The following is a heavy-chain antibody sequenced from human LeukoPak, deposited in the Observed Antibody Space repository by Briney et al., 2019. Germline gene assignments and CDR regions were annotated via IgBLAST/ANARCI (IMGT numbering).Heavy chain of an antibody. D-gene: IGHD2-15*01. CDR1: GGSISSYY. Sequence: PSETLSLTCTVSGGSISSYYWSWIRQPPGKGLEWIGYIYYSGSTNYNPSLKSRVTISVDTSKNQFSLKPSSVTAADTAVYYCARGPYCSGGSCYARPFDYWGQGTLVTVSS. CDR3: ARGPYCSGGSCYARPFDY. V-gene: IGHV4-59*01. J-gene: IGHJ4*02. CDR2: IYYSGST.